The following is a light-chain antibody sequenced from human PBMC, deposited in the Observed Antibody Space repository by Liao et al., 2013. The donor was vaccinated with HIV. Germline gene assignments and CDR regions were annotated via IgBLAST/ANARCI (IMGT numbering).Light chain of an antibody. CDR3: QTWHISTLI. CDR1: NIESKS. J-gene: IGLJ2*01. Sequence: SYELTQPPSLSVAPGKTARITCGGDNIESKSVHWYQQKPGQAPVLVIYFDGDRPSGIPERFSGSNSGNTATLTISGTQPLDEADYYCQTWHISTLILGGGTKLTVL. V-gene: IGLV3-21*01. CDR2: FDG.